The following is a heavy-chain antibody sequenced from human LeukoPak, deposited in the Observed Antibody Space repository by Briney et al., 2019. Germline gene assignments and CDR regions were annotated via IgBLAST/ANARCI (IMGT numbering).Heavy chain of an antibody. Sequence: SGPTLVKPTQTLTLTCTFSGFSLSTSGVGVGWIRQPPGKALEWLALIYWDDDKRYSLSLKRRLRINKDTYKNQVVLKMTKMGPVDTATYYCAQAAVAKFDTFDYWGQGTLVSVSS. V-gene: IGHV2-5*02. CDR2: IYWDDDK. D-gene: IGHD5-12*01. CDR1: GFSLSTSGVG. J-gene: IGHJ4*02. CDR3: AQAAVAKFDTFDY.